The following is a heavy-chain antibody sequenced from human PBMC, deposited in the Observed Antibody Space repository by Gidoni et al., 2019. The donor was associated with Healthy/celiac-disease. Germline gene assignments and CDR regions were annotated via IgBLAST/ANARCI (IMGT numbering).Heavy chain of an antibody. J-gene: IGHJ4*02. Sequence: EVQLVESGGGLVKPGGSLRLSCAASGFTFSRYSMNWVRQAPGKGLEWVSSISSSSSYIYYADSVKGRFTISRDNAKNSLYLQMNSLRAEDTAVYYCARDLGNCGGDCNFDYWGQGTLVTVSS. CDR1: GFTFSRYS. CDR3: ARDLGNCGGDCNFDY. D-gene: IGHD2-21*02. V-gene: IGHV3-21*01. CDR2: ISSSSSYI.